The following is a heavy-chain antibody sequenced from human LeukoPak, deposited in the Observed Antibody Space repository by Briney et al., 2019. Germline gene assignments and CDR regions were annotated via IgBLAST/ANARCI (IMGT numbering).Heavy chain of an antibody. V-gene: IGHV1-2*02. J-gene: IGHJ4*02. CDR1: GYTFTGYY. D-gene: IGHD3-10*01. CDR2: INPNSGGT. CDR3: ARDSGERGSGSYLIAY. Sequence: ASVKVSCKASGYTFTGYYMHWVQQAPGQELDGMGWINPNSGGTNYAQKFQGRVTMTRDTSISTAYMELSRLRSDDTAVYYCARDSGERGSGSYLIAYWGQGTLVTVSS.